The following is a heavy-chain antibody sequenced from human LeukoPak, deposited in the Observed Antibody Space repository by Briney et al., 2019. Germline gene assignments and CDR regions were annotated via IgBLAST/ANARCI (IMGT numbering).Heavy chain of an antibody. Sequence: KPGGSLRLSCAASGFTFSSYSMNCVRQAPRKGLEWVSSISSSSSYIYYADSVKGRFTISRDNAKNSLYLQMNSLRAEDTAVYYCARVFGTRTIDYWGQGTLVTVSS. D-gene: IGHD2-2*01. CDR2: ISSSSSYI. CDR3: ARVFGTRTIDY. J-gene: IGHJ4*02. CDR1: GFTFSSYS. V-gene: IGHV3-21*01.